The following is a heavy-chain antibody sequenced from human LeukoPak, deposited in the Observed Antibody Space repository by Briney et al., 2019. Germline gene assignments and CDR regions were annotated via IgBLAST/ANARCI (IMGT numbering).Heavy chain of an antibody. CDR1: GYTFTGYY. D-gene: IGHD6-6*01. V-gene: IGHV1-2*02. CDR3: ARDFELTAARPSFFDF. J-gene: IGHJ4*02. CDR2: INPNSGGT. Sequence: ASVKVSCKASGYTFTGYYIHWVRQAPGQGLEWMGWINPNSGGTNYAQKFQGRVTMTRDTSISTAYMELSRLRSDDTAVYYCARDFELTAARPSFFDFWGQGTLVTVSS.